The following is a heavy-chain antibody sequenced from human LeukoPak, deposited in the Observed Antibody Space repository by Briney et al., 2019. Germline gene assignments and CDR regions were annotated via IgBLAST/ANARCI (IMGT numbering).Heavy chain of an antibody. CDR2: IYTRGST. Sequence: SETLSLTCTVSGGSISSYYWSWIRQPAGKGLEWIGRIYTRGSTNYNPSLKSRVTMSVDTSKNQFSLKLSSVTAADTAVYYCARGSGYCSSTSRYYYFDYWGQGTLVTVSS. D-gene: IGHD2-2*01. CDR1: GGSISSYY. V-gene: IGHV4-4*07. CDR3: ARGSGYCSSTSRYYYFDY. J-gene: IGHJ4*02.